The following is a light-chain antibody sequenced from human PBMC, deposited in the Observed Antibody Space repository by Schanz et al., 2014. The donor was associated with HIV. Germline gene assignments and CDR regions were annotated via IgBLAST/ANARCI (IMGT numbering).Light chain of an antibody. J-gene: IGKJ1*01. CDR1: QSVSSH. CDR2: DAS. Sequence: IVLTQSPASLSLSPGERATLSCRASQSVSSHLAWYQQKPGQAPRLLIYDASNRATDIPDRFSGSGSGTDFTLTISRLEPEDFAVYYCQQYGSSPWTFGQGTKVEIK. CDR3: QQYGSSPWT. V-gene: IGKV3-20*01.